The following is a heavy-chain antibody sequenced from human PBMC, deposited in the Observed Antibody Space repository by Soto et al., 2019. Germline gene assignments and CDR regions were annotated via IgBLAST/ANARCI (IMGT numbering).Heavy chain of an antibody. CDR2: ISYRGNT. J-gene: IGHJ6*03. CDR1: GGSIRSHY. CDR3: ARGVSSIELERDYYYYYMDV. D-gene: IGHD1-1*01. Sequence: SETLSLTCSVSGGSIRSHYWSWVRQPPGKGLEWIGYISYRGNTNYSPSLKSRVTISIDTSKNQFSLKLNSVTAADTAVYYCARGVSSIELERDYYYYYMDVWGKGTTVTVSS. V-gene: IGHV4-59*11.